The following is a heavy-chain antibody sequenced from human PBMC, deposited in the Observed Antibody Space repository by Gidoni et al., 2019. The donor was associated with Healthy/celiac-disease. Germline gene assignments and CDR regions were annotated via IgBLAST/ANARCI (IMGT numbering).Heavy chain of an antibody. CDR1: GFPFSSFG. V-gene: IGHV3-30*03. Sequence: QVQLVESGGGVVQPGRSLRLSCADYGFPFSSFGMHWVRQAPGKGLDWVAVISYDGSNKNYADSVKGRFTISRDNSKNTLYLQMNSLRAEDTAVYYCARPQNYYGMDVCGQGTTVTVSS. J-gene: IGHJ6*02. CDR3: ARPQNYYGMDV. CDR2: ISYDGSNK.